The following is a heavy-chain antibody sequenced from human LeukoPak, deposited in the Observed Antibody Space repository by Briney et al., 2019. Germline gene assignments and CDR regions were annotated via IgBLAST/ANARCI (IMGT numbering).Heavy chain of an antibody. V-gene: IGHV1-18*04. CDR1: GYTFTGYY. CDR2: ISAYNGNT. J-gene: IGHJ6*02. D-gene: IGHD2-15*01. CDR3: ARDSAGYCSGGSCYQYYYGMDV. Sequence: ASVKVSCKASGYTFTGYYMHWVRQAPGQGLEWMGWISAYNGNTNYAQKLQGRVTMTTDTSTSTAYMELRSLRSDDTAVYYCARDSAGYCSGGSCYQYYYGMDVWGQGTTVTVSS.